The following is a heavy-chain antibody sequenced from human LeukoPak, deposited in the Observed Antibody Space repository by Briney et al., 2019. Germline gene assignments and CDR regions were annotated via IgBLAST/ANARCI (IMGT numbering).Heavy chain of an antibody. CDR2: IWYDGSNK. CDR1: GFTFSSYS. J-gene: IGHJ4*02. CDR3: ARDRISYCSGGSCYSFDY. V-gene: IGHV3-33*01. D-gene: IGHD2-15*01. Sequence: GGSLTLSSAASGFTFSSYSMHWVGQAPGQGRGWGAVIWYDGSNKYYTDPVKGRFTTSTDTSTNTMYLKSNSLRAEHTAVYYCARDRISYCSGGSCYSFDYWGQGTLVTVSS.